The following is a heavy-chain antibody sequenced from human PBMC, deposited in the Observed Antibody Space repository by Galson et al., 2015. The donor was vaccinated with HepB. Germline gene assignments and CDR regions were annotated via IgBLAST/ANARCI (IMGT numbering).Heavy chain of an antibody. CDR2: FDPEDGET. CDR1: GYTLTELS. J-gene: IGHJ4*02. V-gene: IGHV1-24*01. D-gene: IGHD3-22*01. CDR3: AAGPPSSGYSFDY. Sequence: SVKVSCKVSGYTLTELSMHWVRQAPGKGLGWMGGFDPEDGETIYAQKFQGRVTMTEDTSTDTAYMELSSLRSEDTAVYYCAAGPPSSGYSFDYWGQGTLVTVSS.